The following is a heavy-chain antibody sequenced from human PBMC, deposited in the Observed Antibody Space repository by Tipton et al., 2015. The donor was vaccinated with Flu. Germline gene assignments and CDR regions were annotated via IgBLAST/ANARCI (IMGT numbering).Heavy chain of an antibody. CDR1: GFTFSSYW. CDR2: INSDGSST. D-gene: IGHD2-21*01. V-gene: IGHV3-74*01. CDR3: ARFGGYSQYYYYYGMDV. J-gene: IGHJ6*02. Sequence: SLRLSCAASGFTFSSYWMHWVRQAPGKGLVWVSRINSDGSSTSYADSVKGRFTISRDNAKNTLYLQMNSLRAEDTAVYYCARFGGYSQYYYYYGMDVWGQGTTVTVSS.